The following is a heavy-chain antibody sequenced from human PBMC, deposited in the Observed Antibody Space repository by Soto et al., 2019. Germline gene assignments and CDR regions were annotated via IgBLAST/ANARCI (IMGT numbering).Heavy chain of an antibody. V-gene: IGHV4-31*03. CDR3: ARGQRHYDILTGYGSGTAFDY. Sequence: QVQLQESGPGLVKPSQTLSLTCTVSGGSISSGGYYWSWIRQHPGKGLEWIGYIYYSGSTYYNPSLKRRVTISVAPCKNQSSLKLSSVTAADTAVYYCARGQRHYDILTGYGSGTAFDYWGQGTLVTVSS. J-gene: IGHJ4*02. CDR2: IYYSGST. CDR1: GGSISSGGYY. D-gene: IGHD3-9*01.